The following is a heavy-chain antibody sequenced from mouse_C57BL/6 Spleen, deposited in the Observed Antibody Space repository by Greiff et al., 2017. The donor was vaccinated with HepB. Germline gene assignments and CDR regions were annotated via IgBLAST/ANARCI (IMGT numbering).Heavy chain of an antibody. J-gene: IGHJ2*01. CDR1: GFTFSDYG. V-gene: IGHV5-17*01. D-gene: IGHD1-1*01. CDR3: ARRVLRYQYYCDY. CDR2: ISSGSSTI. Sequence: EVMLVESGGGLVKPGGSLKLSCAASGFTFSDYGMHWVRQAPEKGLEWVAYISSGSSTIYYADTVKGRFTISRDNAKNTLLLQMTSLRSEDTAMYYCARRVLRYQYYCDYWGQGTTLTVSS.